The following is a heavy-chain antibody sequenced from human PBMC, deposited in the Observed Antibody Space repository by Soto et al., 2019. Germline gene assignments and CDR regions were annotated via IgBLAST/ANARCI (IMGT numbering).Heavy chain of an antibody. CDR3: ARHPLPGYSIHFNS. D-gene: IGHD2-15*01. CDR1: GYIFIDYW. V-gene: IGHV5-51*01. J-gene: IGHJ4*02. CDR2: VYPRDSDT. Sequence: LGESLKISCKASGYIFIDYWIGWGRQMPGKGLEWMGIVYPRDSDTRYSPSFQGQVTISADRSTGTAFLQWRSLKASDTALYYCARHPLPGYSIHFNSWGQGTLVTVSS.